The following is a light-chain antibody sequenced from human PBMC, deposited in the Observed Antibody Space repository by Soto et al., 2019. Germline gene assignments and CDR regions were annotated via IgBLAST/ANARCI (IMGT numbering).Light chain of an antibody. J-gene: IGLJ3*02. CDR1: SSDVGAYNY. Sequence: SVLTQPRSVSGSPGQSVTISCTGTSSDVGAYNYVSWYQQHPGKVPKLMIYDVSRRPSGVPDRFSGSKSGNTASLTISGLQADDEADYYCCSYAGSYTLVFGGGTKLTV. CDR2: DVS. CDR3: CSYAGSYTLV. V-gene: IGLV2-11*01.